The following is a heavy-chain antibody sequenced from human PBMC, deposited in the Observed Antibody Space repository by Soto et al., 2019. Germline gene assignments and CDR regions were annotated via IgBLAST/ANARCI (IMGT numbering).Heavy chain of an antibody. D-gene: IGHD3-10*01. J-gene: IGHJ6*02. Sequence: SETLSLTCAVYGGSFSGYYWSWIRQPSGKGLEWIGEINHSGSTNYNPSLKSRVTISVDTSKNQFSLRLSSVTAADTAVYYCARGALGSTLRITMVRGVIDPLPYGMDVWGQGTTVTVSS. CDR2: INHSGST. V-gene: IGHV4-34*01. CDR1: GGSFSGYY. CDR3: ARGALGSTLRITMVRGVIDPLPYGMDV.